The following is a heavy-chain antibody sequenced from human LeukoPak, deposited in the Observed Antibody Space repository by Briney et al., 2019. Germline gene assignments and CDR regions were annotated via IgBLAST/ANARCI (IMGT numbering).Heavy chain of an antibody. CDR1: GGSVSSCGYY. D-gene: IGHD4-23*01. CDR2: IYYSGST. CDR3: ARGNSAGNY. V-gene: IGHV4-31*03. J-gene: IGHJ4*02. Sequence: PSETLSLTCTVSGGSVSSCGYYWSWIRQHPGKGLEWIGYIYYSGSTYYNPSLKSRVTISVDTSKNQFSLKLSSVTAADTAVYYCARGNSAGNYWGQGTLVTVSS.